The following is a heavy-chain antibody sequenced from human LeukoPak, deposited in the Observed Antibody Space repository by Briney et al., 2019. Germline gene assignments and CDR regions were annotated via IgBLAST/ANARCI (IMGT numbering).Heavy chain of an antibody. CDR2: ISGGGGST. Sequence: PGGSLRPSCAASGFTFSSYAMNWVRQAPGKGLEWVSAISGGGGSTYYADSVKGRFTISRDNSKNTLYLQMNSLRAEDTAVHYCAKAKLWSPVHWGQGTLVTVSS. V-gene: IGHV3-23*01. D-gene: IGHD5-18*01. J-gene: IGHJ4*02. CDR3: AKAKLWSPVH. CDR1: GFTFSSYA.